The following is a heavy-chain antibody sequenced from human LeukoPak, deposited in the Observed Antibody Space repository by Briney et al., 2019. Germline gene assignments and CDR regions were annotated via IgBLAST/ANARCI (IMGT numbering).Heavy chain of an antibody. J-gene: IGHJ4*02. CDR2: VSYDGVNK. CDR1: GFTFSNHA. V-gene: IGHV3-30-3*01. D-gene: IGHD2-8*01. Sequence: PGGSLRLSCAASGFTFSNHAMNWVRQAPGKGLEWVAIVSYDGVNKYYIEPVKGRFTISRDNSKNTLYLQMNSLRSEDTAVYYCARALRYAFDYWGQGTLVTVSS. CDR3: ARALRYAFDY.